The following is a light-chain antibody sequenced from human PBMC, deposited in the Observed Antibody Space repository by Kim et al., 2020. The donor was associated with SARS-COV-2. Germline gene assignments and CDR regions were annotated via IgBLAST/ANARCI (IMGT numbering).Light chain of an antibody. Sequence: ENALTQSPGPLSLSPGERATLSCRASQSVSSNFLAWYQQKTGQAPRLLIYSASSRASGIPDRFSGSGSGTDFTLTISTLEPEDFAVYYCQQYATSPETFGQGTKVDIK. CDR1: QSVSSNF. J-gene: IGKJ1*01. CDR2: SAS. CDR3: QQYATSPET. V-gene: IGKV3-20*01.